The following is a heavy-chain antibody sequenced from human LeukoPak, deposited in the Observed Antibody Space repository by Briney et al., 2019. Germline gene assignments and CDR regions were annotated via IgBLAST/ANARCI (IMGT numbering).Heavy chain of an antibody. Sequence: GGSLRLSCEGSGFTFSNYWMGWVRQAPGKGLQWVANIKTDGSEKYYVDSVKGRFTISRDNAKNSLYLQMNSLRAEDTAVYYCARGGLGPYHMDVWGKGTTVTVSS. CDR3: ARGGLGPYHMDV. J-gene: IGHJ6*03. V-gene: IGHV3-7*01. CDR2: IKTDGSEK. CDR1: GFTFSNYW. D-gene: IGHD3/OR15-3a*01.